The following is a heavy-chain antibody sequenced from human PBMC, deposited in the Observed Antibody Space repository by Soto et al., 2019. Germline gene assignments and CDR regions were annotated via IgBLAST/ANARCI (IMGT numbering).Heavy chain of an antibody. V-gene: IGHV1-69*13. CDR1: GGTFSSYA. CDR2: IIPIFGTA. J-gene: IGHJ6*02. D-gene: IGHD3-22*01. CDR3: ARGREVVVITDYYYGMDV. Sequence: SVKVSCKASGGTFSSYAISWVRQAPGQGLEWMGGIIPIFGTANYAQKFQGRVTITADESTSTAYMELSSLRSEDTAVYYCARGREVVVITDYYYGMDVWGQGTTVTVSS.